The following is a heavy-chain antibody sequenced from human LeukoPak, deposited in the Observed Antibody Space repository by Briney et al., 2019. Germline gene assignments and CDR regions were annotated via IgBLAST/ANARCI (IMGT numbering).Heavy chain of an antibody. CDR1: GGSISSGSYY. D-gene: IGHD3-10*01. V-gene: IGHV4-61*02. CDR2: IYTSGST. J-gene: IGHJ4*02. Sequence: SETLSLTCIVSGGSISSGSYYWSWIRQPAGKGLEWIGRIYTSGSTNYNPSLKSRVTISVDTSKNQFSLKLSSVTAADTAVYYCARVGPFGELGYWGQGTLVTVSS. CDR3: ARVGPFGELGY.